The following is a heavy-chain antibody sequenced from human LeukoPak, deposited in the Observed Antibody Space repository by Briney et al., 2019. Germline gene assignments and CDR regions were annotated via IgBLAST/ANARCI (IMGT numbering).Heavy chain of an antibody. J-gene: IGHJ4*02. D-gene: IGHD4-23*01. CDR1: GGTFSSYA. Sequence: ASGKVSCKASGGTFSSYAISWVRQAPGQGLEWMGRIIPILGIANYAQKFQGRVTITADKSTSTAYMELSSLRSEDTAVYYCARVSSNSRGDYFDYWGQGTLVTVSS. V-gene: IGHV1-69*04. CDR3: ARVSSNSRGDYFDY. CDR2: IIPILGIA.